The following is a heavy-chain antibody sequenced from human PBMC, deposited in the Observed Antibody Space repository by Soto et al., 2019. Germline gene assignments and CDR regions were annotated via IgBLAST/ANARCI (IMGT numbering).Heavy chain of an antibody. V-gene: IGHV4-34*01. CDR1: GGSFSGYY. CDR2: INHSGST. CDR3: ARGIAVAGTYYYYYGMDV. D-gene: IGHD6-19*01. Sequence: SGTLTLTCAVYGGSFSGYYWSWIRPPPGKGLEWLGEINHSGSTNYNPSLKSRVTISVDTSKNQFSLKLSSVTAADTAVYYCARGIAVAGTYYYYYGMDVWGQGTTVTGSS. J-gene: IGHJ6*02.